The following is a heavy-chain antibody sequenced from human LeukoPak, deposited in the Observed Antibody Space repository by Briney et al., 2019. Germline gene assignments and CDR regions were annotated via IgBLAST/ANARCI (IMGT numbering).Heavy chain of an antibody. J-gene: IGHJ6*02. CDR2: INPNSGGT. CDR3: SRDSSGLRVGMDV. D-gene: IGHD3-22*01. V-gene: IGHV1-2*02. CDR1: GYTFTGYY. Sequence: ASVKVSCKASGYTFTGYYMHWVRQAPGQGLEWMGWINPNSGGTNYAQKFQGRVTMTRDTSISTAYMELSRLRSDDTAVYYCSRDSSGLRVGMDVWGQGTTVTVSS.